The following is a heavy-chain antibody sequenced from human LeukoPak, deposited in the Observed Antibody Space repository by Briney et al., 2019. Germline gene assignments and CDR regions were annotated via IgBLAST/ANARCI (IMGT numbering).Heavy chain of an antibody. CDR1: GGSFSGYY. CDR3: ARVLRGYSYGVFDC. Sequence: PSETLSLTCAVYGGSFSGYYWSWIRQPPGKGLEWIGYIYDSGSTNYNSSLKSRVTISVDTSRNQFSLKLSSVTAADTAVYYCARVLRGYSYGVFDCWGQGTLVTVSS. CDR2: IYDSGST. D-gene: IGHD5-18*01. J-gene: IGHJ4*02. V-gene: IGHV4-59*01.